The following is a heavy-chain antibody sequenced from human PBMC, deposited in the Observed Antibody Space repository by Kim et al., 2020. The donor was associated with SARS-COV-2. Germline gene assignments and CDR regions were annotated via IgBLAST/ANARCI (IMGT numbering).Heavy chain of an antibody. CDR3: ARTMSGSSYSVDV. D-gene: IGHD3-10*02. V-gene: IGHV3-74*01. Sequence: ADSVMDRFTISRDNAKNTLSLQMNRLRDEDTAVYYCARTMSGSSYSVDVWGPGTTVTVSS. J-gene: IGHJ6*02.